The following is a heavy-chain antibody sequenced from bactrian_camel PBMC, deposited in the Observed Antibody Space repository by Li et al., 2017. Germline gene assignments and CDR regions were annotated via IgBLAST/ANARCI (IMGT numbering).Heavy chain of an antibody. Sequence: VQLVESGGGSVQAGGSLTLTCAASGDSTSSNCMAWFRQAPGKEREGVASINRDGRTTYADSVKGRFVISKDNTKNTIVLQMNSLIPEDTALYYCAAVFDWLCPKSESGYDYWGQGTQVTVS. D-gene: IGHD1*01. CDR3: AAVFDWLCPKSESGYDY. CDR2: INRDGRT. CDR1: GDSTSSNC. J-gene: IGHJ4*01. V-gene: IGHV3S53*01.